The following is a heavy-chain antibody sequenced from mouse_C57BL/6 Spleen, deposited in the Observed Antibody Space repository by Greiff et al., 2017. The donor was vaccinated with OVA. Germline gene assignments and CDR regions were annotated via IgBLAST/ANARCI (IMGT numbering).Heavy chain of an antibody. V-gene: IGHV5-6*01. CDR1: GFTFSSYG. CDR3: ARDTGTSAY. Sequence: EVQLQESGGDLVKPGGSLKLSCAASGFTFSSYGMSWVRQTPDKRLEWVATISSGGSYNYYPDSVKGRFTISRDNAKNTLYLQMSSLKSEDTAMYYCARDTGTSAYWGQGTLVTVSA. CDR2: ISSGGSYN. D-gene: IGHD4-1*01. J-gene: IGHJ3*01.